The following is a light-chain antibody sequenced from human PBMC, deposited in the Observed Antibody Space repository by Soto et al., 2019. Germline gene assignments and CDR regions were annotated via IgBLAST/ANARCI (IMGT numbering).Light chain of an antibody. CDR1: QSTSRY. CDR2: GAS. J-gene: IGKJ1*01. V-gene: IGKV3-20*01. CDR3: QQYGSSPPT. Sequence: IVLTQSPGTLSLSPGERTTLSCRASQSTSRYLAWYQQKPGQGPRLLIYGASSRATGTPDRFSGSGSGTDFTLTINRLEPEDFALYYCQQYGSSPPTFGQGTKVDIK.